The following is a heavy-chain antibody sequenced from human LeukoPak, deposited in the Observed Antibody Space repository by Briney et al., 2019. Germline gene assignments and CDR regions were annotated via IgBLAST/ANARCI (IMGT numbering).Heavy chain of an antibody. Sequence: GGSLRLSCAASGFTFSSYWMTWVRQAPGKGLEWVANIKQDGSERNYVDSVKGRFAISRDNAKNSLYLQMNTLRDEDTAVYYCATGAGCGYWGQGTLVTVSS. V-gene: IGHV3-7*03. D-gene: IGHD6-19*01. CDR3: ATGAGCGY. CDR2: IKQDGSER. CDR1: GFTFSSYW. J-gene: IGHJ4*02.